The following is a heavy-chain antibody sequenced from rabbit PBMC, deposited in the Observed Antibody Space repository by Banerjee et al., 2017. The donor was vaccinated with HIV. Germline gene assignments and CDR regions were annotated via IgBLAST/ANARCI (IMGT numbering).Heavy chain of an antibody. Sequence: QSLEESGGDLVKPGASLTLTCTASGFSFSSGYDMCWVRQAPGKGLEWIGCIYAGSSGSTYYASWAKGRFTISKTSSTTVTLQVTSLTAADTATYFCARESDDWPDPCYFNLWGPGTLVTVS. CDR3: ARESDDWPDPCYFNL. J-gene: IGHJ4*01. D-gene: IGHD2-1*01. CDR1: GFSFSSGYD. V-gene: IGHV1S40*01. CDR2: IYAGSSGST.